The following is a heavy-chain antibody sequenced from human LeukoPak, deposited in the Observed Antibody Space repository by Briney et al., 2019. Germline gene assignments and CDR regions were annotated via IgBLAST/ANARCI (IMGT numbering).Heavy chain of an antibody. CDR1: GVSISNYY. V-gene: IGHV4-59*01. J-gene: IGHJ6*02. Sequence: SETLSLTCTVSGVSISNYYWSWIRQPPGKGLEWIGYIYYSGSTNYNPSLKSRVSISVDTSKNQFSLKMSSVTAADTAVYYCARDGDTAMDVWGQGTSVTVSS. D-gene: IGHD5-18*01. CDR3: ARDGDTAMDV. CDR2: IYYSGST.